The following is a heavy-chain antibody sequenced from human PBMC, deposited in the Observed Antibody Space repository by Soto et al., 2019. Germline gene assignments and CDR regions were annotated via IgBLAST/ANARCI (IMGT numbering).Heavy chain of an antibody. V-gene: IGHV4-30-4*01. CDR1: GRTIRSCDYY. CDR2: IYYSGST. CDR3: ARLYDSSNYYGMDV. D-gene: IGHD3-22*01. J-gene: IGHJ6*02. Sequence: PSESLSLTCTVSGRTIRSCDYYWGWIRQPPGKGLEWIGYIYYSGSTYYNPALKSRVTISVDTSKNQFSLKLSSVTAADTAVYYCARLYDSSNYYGMDVWCQGTTLTVS.